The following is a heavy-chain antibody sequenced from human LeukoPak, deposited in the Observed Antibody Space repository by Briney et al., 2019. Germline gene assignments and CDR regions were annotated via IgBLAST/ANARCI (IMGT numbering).Heavy chain of an antibody. Sequence: SETLSLTCAVYGGSFSGYYWSWIRQPPGKGLEWIGSIYYSGSTYYNPSLKSRVTISVDTSKNQFSLKLSSVTAADTAVYYCARLTGGLFDYWGQGTLVTVSS. CDR2: IYYSGST. CDR3: ARLTGGLFDY. CDR1: GGSFSGYY. J-gene: IGHJ4*02. D-gene: IGHD3/OR15-3a*01. V-gene: IGHV4-34*01.